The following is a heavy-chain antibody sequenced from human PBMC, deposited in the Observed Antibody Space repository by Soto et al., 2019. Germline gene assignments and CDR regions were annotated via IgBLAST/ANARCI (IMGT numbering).Heavy chain of an antibody. Sequence: QVQLVESGRGLVRPGGSLRLSCEASGFTFRDYYMTWFRQAPGKGLEWLSYIDSSTKYTNYADSVKGRFTISRDNAKNSLYLQMNSLRADDTAVYYCAREYYCTMDVWGQGTMVTVSS. J-gene: IGHJ6*02. CDR1: GFTFRDYY. CDR3: AREYYCTMDV. CDR2: IDSSTKYT. V-gene: IGHV3-11*05.